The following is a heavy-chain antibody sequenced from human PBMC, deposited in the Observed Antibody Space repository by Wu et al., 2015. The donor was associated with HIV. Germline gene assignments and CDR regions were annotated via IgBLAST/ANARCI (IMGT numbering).Heavy chain of an antibody. Sequence: QVQLVQSGAEVKKPGASVKVSCKASGYTFTGYYIHWVRQAPGQGLEWMGEINPNSGGTNYAQKFQRRVTMTRDTSISTAYMELSRLRFDDTAVYYCARDPQEVSGWYTHWGQGTLVTVSS. CDR2: INPNSGGT. V-gene: IGHV1-2*02. CDR1: GYTFTGYY. J-gene: IGHJ4*02. CDR3: ARDPQEVSGWYTH. D-gene: IGHD6-19*01.